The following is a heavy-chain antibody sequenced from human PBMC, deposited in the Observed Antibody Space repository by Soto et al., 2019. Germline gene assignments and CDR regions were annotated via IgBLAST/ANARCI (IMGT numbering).Heavy chain of an antibody. CDR2: IYYSGST. D-gene: IGHD3-3*01. CDR3: ARARTGITIFEGANWFGP. Sequence: PSETLSLTCTVSGGSISSGDYYWSWIRQPPGKGLEWIGYIYYSGSTYYNPSLKSRVTISVDTSKNQFSLKLSSVTAADTAVYYCARARTGITIFEGANWFGPWGQGTLVTVSS. CDR1: GGSISSGDYY. J-gene: IGHJ5*02. V-gene: IGHV4-30-4*01.